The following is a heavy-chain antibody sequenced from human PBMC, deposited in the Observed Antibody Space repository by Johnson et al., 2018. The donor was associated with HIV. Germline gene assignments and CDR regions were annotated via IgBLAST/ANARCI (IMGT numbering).Heavy chain of an antibody. V-gene: IGHV3-30*02. CDR1: EFTFSTYG. D-gene: IGHD3-10*01. CDR2: IRYDGSNK. CDR3: ARIGLPYYYGSGSYSHDAFDI. J-gene: IGHJ3*02. Sequence: QVQLVESGGGVVQPGGSLRLSCAASEFTFSTYGMHWVRQAPGKGLEWVAFIRYDGSNKYYADSVKGRFTISRDNSKNTLYLQMNSLRAEDTAVYYCARIGLPYYYGSGSYSHDAFDIWGQGTMVTVSS.